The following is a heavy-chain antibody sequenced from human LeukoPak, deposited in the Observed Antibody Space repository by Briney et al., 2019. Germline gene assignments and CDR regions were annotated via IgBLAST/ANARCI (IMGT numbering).Heavy chain of an antibody. Sequence: ASVKVSCKASGYTFTGYYMHWVRQAPGQGLEWMGWINPNSGGTNYAQNFQGRVTMTRDTSISTAYMELSSLRSDDTAVYYRARDRDRAAADTWFDPWGQGTLVTVSS. CDR2: INPNSGGT. CDR1: GYTFTGYY. CDR3: ARDRDRAAADTWFDP. V-gene: IGHV1-2*02. D-gene: IGHD6-13*01. J-gene: IGHJ5*02.